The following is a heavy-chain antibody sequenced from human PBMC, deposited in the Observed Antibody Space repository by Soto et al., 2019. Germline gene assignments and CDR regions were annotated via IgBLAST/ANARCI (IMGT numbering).Heavy chain of an antibody. D-gene: IGHD2-15*01. J-gene: IGHJ3*02. V-gene: IGHV4-34*01. CDR2: INHSGST. Sequence: SETLSLTCSVYGGSLSGYYWSWIRQPPGKGLEWIGEINHSGSTNYNPSLMSRVTISVDASKNQFSLSLRSVTAADTAVYYCARPYCGAGSCSDPDAFDKWGQGTVVTVSS. CDR1: GGSLSGYY. CDR3: ARPYCGAGSCSDPDAFDK.